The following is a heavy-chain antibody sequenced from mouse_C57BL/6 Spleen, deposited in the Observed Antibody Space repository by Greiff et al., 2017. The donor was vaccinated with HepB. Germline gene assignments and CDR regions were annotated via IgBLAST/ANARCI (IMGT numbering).Heavy chain of an antibody. J-gene: IGHJ3*01. CDR2: ISDGGSYT. CDR3: AREGNRFAY. Sequence: DVMLVESGGGLVKPGGSLKLSCAASGFTFSSYAMSWVRQTPEKRLEWVATISDGGSYTYYPDNVKGRFTISRDNAKNNLYLQMSHLKSEDTAMYYCAREGNRFAYWGQGTLVTVSA. V-gene: IGHV5-4*01. D-gene: IGHD2-1*01. CDR1: GFTFSSYA.